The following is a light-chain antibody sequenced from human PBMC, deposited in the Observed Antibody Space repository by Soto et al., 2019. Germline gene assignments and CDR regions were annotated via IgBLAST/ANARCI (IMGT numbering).Light chain of an antibody. Sequence: DIQMTQSPSTLSASVGDRITITCRASQSVSRRLAWFQQKPGKAPKLLIYDASKLQTGVPSRFSGRGSGKDFTFTISSLQPDDSGTYYCQQFYDLPITFGQGTRLEIK. CDR1: QSVSRR. V-gene: IGKV1-5*01. CDR2: DAS. J-gene: IGKJ5*01. CDR3: QQFYDLPIT.